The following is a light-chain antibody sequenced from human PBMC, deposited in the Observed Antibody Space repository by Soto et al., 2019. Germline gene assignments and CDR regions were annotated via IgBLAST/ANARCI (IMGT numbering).Light chain of an antibody. Sequence: QAVVTQPPSVSGAPGQRVTISCTGSSSNIGATYDVQWYQQLPGTAPKLLIYGNSNRPSGVPDRFSGSKSGTSASLAITGRQAADEADYYCQSYDSSLSAHYVFGTGTKVTVL. CDR1: SSNIGATYD. CDR3: QSYDSSLSAHYV. J-gene: IGLJ1*01. V-gene: IGLV1-40*01. CDR2: GNS.